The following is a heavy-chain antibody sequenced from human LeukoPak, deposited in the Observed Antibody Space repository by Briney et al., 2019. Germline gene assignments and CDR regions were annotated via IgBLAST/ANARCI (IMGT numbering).Heavy chain of an antibody. CDR3: ARERAVTTRSYYYYYYYMDV. CDR1: GFTFSSYE. V-gene: IGHV3-48*03. D-gene: IGHD4-17*01. Sequence: GGSLRLSCAASGFTFSSYEMNWVRQAPGKGLEWVSYISSSGSTIYYADSVKGRFTISRDNAKNSLYLQMNSLRAEDTAVYYCARERAVTTRSYYYYYYYMDVWGKGTTVTISS. J-gene: IGHJ6*03. CDR2: ISSSGSTI.